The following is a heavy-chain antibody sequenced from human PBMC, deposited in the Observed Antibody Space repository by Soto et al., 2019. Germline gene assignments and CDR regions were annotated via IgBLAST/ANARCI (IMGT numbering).Heavy chain of an antibody. V-gene: IGHV3-23*01. J-gene: IGHJ4*02. D-gene: IGHD6-13*01. Sequence: HPGGSLRLCCAASGFTFSSYAVTWVRQAPGKGLEWVSTISGSGGSTYYADSVKGRFTISRDNSKNTLYLQMNSLRAEDTAVYYCAKDQGSSWYEIDYWGQGTLVTVSS. CDR1: GFTFSSYA. CDR3: AKDQGSSWYEIDY. CDR2: ISGSGGST.